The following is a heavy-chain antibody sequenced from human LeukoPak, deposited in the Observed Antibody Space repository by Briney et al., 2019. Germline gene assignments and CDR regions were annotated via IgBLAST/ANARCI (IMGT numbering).Heavy chain of an antibody. V-gene: IGHV1-18*01. J-gene: IGHJ4*01. Sequence: GASVKVSCKASGYTFTNFCVSWVRQAPGQGLEWMGWISAYNGNTDFAQKFQGRVTLTIETSTATAYMDLRSLKSDDTAVYYCARDRYSGAYSFDYWGHGTLVTVSS. CDR3: ARDRYSGAYSFDY. D-gene: IGHD5-12*01. CDR1: GYTFTNFC. CDR2: ISAYNGNT.